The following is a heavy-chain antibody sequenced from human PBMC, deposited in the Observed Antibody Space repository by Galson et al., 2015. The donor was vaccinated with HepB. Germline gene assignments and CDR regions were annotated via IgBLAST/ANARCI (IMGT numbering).Heavy chain of an antibody. CDR1: GYTFSNNY. Sequence: SLRLSCAASGYTFSNNYMNWVRQAPGKGLEWVSVIYTGGNTYYADSVKGRFTISRHNSKNTLYLQMNSLRVEDTAVYYCARDPYLNGMDVWGQGTTVTVSS. D-gene: IGHD3-16*01. CDR2: IYTGGNT. CDR3: ARDPYLNGMDV. V-gene: IGHV3-53*04. J-gene: IGHJ6*02.